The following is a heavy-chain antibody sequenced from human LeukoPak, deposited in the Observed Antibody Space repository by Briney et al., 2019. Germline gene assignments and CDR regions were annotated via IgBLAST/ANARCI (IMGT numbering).Heavy chain of an antibody. CDR1: GFIFSSYG. CDR3: ARDHSGAYYYLDY. CDR2: IWNDGGRK. J-gene: IGHJ4*02. Sequence: GGSLRLSCAASGFIFSSYGMHWVRQAPGKGLEWVAVIWNDGGRKYHADSVKGRFAISRDNSKNTLYLQMNSLRAEDTAVYYCARDHSGAYYYLDYWSQGTLVTVSS. V-gene: IGHV3-33*01. D-gene: IGHD3-22*01.